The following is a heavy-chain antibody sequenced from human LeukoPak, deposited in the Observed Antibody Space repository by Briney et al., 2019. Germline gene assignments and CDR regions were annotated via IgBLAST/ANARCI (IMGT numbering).Heavy chain of an antibody. Sequence: SETLSLTCTVSGGSISSYYWSWIRQPPGKGLEWIGYIYYSGSTNYNPSLKSRVTISVDTSKSQFSLKLSSVTAADTAVYYCARGYDFWSGYYLDYWGQGTLVTVSS. CDR2: IYYSGST. V-gene: IGHV4-59*12. CDR1: GGSISSYY. CDR3: ARGYDFWSGYYLDY. D-gene: IGHD3-3*01. J-gene: IGHJ4*02.